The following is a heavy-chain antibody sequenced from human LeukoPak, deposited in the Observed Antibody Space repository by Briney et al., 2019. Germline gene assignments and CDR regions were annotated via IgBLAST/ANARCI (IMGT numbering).Heavy chain of an antibody. CDR1: GFTFSSYA. CDR3: AKYRVRTYYDFWSGRYYFDY. CDR2: ISGSGGST. Sequence: GGSLRLSCAASGFTFSSYAMSWVRQAPGKGLEWVSAISGSGGSTYYADSVKGRFTISRDNSKNTLYLQMNSLRAEDTAVYYCAKYRVRTYYDFWSGRYYFDYWGQGTLVTVSS. D-gene: IGHD3-3*01. V-gene: IGHV3-23*01. J-gene: IGHJ4*02.